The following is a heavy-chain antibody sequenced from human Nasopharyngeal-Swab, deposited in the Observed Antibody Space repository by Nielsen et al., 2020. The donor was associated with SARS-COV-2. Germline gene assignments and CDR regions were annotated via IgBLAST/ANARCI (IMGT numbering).Heavy chain of an antibody. Sequence: GESLKISCKGSGYSFTSYWIGWVRQMPGKGLEWMGIIYPGDFDTRYSPSFQGQVTISADKSISTAYLQWSSLKASDTAMYYCARRYCSSTSCYFTFDPWGQGTLVTVSS. CDR3: ARRYCSSTSCYFTFDP. V-gene: IGHV5-51*01. D-gene: IGHD2-2*01. CDR2: IYPGDFDT. J-gene: IGHJ5*02. CDR1: GYSFTSYW.